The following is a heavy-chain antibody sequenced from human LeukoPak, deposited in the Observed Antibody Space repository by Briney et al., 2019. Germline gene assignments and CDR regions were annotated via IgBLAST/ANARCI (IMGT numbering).Heavy chain of an antibody. D-gene: IGHD3-10*01. V-gene: IGHV1-69*04. CDR2: IIPILGIA. CDR3: ARSVGVYYYYGMDV. Sequence: SVTVSCKASGGTFSSYAISWVRQAPGQGLEWMGRIIPILGIANYAQKFQGRVTITADKSTSTAYMELSSLRSEDTAVYYCARSVGVYYYYGMDVWGQGTTVTVSS. J-gene: IGHJ6*02. CDR1: GGTFSSYA.